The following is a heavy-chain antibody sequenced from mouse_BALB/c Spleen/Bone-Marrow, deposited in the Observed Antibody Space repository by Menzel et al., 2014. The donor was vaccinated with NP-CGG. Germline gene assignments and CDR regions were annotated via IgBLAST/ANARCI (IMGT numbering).Heavy chain of an antibody. CDR2: INPGSGGI. D-gene: IGHD1-1*01. Sequence: QVQLQQPGAELVRPGTSVKVSCKASGYAFTNYWIEWIKQRPGQGLERIGVINPGSGGINYNEKFKGKATLTADKSSGTAYMQLSSLTSDDSAVYFCARELVRGMDYWGQGTSVTVSS. V-gene: IGHV1-54*01. J-gene: IGHJ4*01. CDR1: GYAFTNYW. CDR3: ARELVRGMDY.